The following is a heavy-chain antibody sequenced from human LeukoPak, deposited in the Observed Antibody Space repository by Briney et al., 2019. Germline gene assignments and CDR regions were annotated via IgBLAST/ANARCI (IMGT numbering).Heavy chain of an antibody. J-gene: IGHJ3*02. CDR1: RSTLSIYW. D-gene: IGHD5-24*01. Sequence: SLTLSCEASRSTLSIYWMGWVRPAPGKGREWVANIKQDGSEKYYVDYVKGRFNHARDNAKKSRYLQMKKVRVEDPGGYYLARGFDGYYGCDSWGEGRMVTVSS. V-gene: IGHV3-7*05. CDR3: ARGFDGYYGCDS. CDR2: IKQDGSEK.